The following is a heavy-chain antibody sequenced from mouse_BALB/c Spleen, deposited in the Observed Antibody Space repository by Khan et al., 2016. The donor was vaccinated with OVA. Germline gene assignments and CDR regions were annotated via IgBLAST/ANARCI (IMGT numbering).Heavy chain of an antibody. V-gene: IGHV1-5*01. CDR2: IYPGNSDT. Sequence: VQLQQSGTVLARPGASVKMSCNASGYSSTSYWMHWVKQRPGQGLEWIGAIYPGNSDTRYNQKFKDKAKLTAVTSASTAYMELISLTNEDSAVYYCTRSFDSYYFDYWGQGTTLTVSS. CDR3: TRSFDSYYFDY. D-gene: IGHD2-4*01. J-gene: IGHJ2*01. CDR1: GYSSTSYW.